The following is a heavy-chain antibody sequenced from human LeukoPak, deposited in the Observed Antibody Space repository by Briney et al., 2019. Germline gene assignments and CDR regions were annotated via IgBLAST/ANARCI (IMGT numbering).Heavy chain of an antibody. D-gene: IGHD6-25*01. J-gene: IGHJ4*02. CDR3: AKDQRGPLFDY. Sequence: GASLRLSCAASGFTFSSYAMSWVRQAPGRGLEWVSGISGSGGSTYYADSVKGRFTISRDNSKNTLYLQTNSLRAEDTAVYYCAKDQRGPLFDYWGQGTLVTVSS. CDR2: ISGSGGST. CDR1: GFTFSSYA. V-gene: IGHV3-23*01.